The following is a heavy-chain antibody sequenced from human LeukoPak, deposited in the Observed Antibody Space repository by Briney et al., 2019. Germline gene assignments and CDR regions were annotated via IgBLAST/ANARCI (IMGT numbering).Heavy chain of an antibody. CDR2: ISGSGGST. CDR3: AKVLYYGSRSYYNPPDAFDI. CDR1: GFTFSSYA. D-gene: IGHD3-10*01. J-gene: IGHJ3*02. V-gene: IGHV3-23*01. Sequence: GGSLRLSCAASGFTFSSYAMRWLRQAPGKGLEWVSAISGSGGSTYYADSVKRRVTISRDNSKSTLYLRMKSLRAEDTAVYYCAKVLYYGSRSYYNPPDAFDIWGQGTMVTVSS.